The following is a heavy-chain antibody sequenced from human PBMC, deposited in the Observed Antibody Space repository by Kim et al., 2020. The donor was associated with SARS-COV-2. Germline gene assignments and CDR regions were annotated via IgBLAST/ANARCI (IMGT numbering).Heavy chain of an antibody. J-gene: IGHJ3*02. CDR3: ARGSGYYLPDAFDI. Sequence: ADSVKGRFPISRDNSKNTLYLQMNSLRAEDTAVYYCARGSGYYLPDAFDIWGQGTMVTVSS. D-gene: IGHD3-3*01. V-gene: IGHV3-30*01.